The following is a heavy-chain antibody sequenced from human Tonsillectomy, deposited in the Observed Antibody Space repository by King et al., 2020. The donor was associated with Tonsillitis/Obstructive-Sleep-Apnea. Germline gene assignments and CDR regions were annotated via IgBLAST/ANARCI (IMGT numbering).Heavy chain of an antibody. Sequence: DVQLVESGGGLVQPGGSLRLSCAASGYTFSNFAMAWVRQAPGKGLKWVSAISYSGDSTYYADSVQGRFTISRDNSKNTLYLHMNSLRAEDTAIYYCAWAYDAFWSGSGALDYWGQGALVTVSS. V-gene: IGHV3-23*04. CDR3: AWAYDAFWSGSGALDY. CDR2: ISYSGDST. J-gene: IGHJ4*02. CDR1: GYTFSNFA. D-gene: IGHD3-3*01.